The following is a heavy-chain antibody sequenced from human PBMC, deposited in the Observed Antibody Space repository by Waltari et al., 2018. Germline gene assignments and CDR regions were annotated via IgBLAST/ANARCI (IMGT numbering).Heavy chain of an antibody. CDR3: TRVRSGWLRSRWYFDL. Sequence: EVQLVESGGGLVQPGRSLRLSCTASGFTFGDYAMSWFRQAPGKGLEWVGFIRSKAYVGTTEYAASVKGRFTISRDDSKSIAYLQMNSLKTEDTAVYYCTRVRSGWLRSRWYFDLWGRGTLVTVSS. D-gene: IGHD5-12*01. V-gene: IGHV3-49*03. CDR2: IRSKAYVGTT. J-gene: IGHJ2*01. CDR1: GFTFGDYA.